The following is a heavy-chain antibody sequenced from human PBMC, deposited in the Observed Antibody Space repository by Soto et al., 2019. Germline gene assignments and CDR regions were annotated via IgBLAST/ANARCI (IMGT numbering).Heavy chain of an antibody. Sequence: PGGSLRLSCAAPGFTFSSYAMHWVRQAPGKGLEWVAVISYDGSNKYYADSVKGRFTISRDNSKNTLYLQMNSLRAEDTAVYYCARESDIVATNPTFDYWGQGTLVTVSS. CDR2: ISYDGSNK. CDR3: ARESDIVATNPTFDY. V-gene: IGHV3-30-3*01. CDR1: GFTFSSYA. D-gene: IGHD5-12*01. J-gene: IGHJ4*02.